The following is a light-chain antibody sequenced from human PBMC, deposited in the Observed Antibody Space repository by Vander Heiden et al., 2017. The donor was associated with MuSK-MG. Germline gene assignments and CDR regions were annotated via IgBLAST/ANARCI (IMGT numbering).Light chain of an antibody. CDR2: NTN. J-gene: IGLJ3*02. CDR1: SGSVSPSSY. Sequence: QTVVPQETSFSVSPGGTVTLTCVLSSGSVSPSSYPSCYQQTPAHPHRMLVYNTNRRSAGVPGRFSASCGGNTAALTITAAEEEEEYDYYCVQDRGSGIWVFGGGTKLTV. CDR3: VQDRGSGIWV. V-gene: IGLV8-61*01.